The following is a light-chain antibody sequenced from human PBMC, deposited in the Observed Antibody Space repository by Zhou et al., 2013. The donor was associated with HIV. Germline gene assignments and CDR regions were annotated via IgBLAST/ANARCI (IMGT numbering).Light chain of an antibody. CDR3: QQSYIAPLT. V-gene: IGKV1-33*01. CDR1: QDISNY. J-gene: IGKJ4*01. CDR2: DAS. Sequence: DIQMTQSPSSLSASVGDRVTITCQASQDISNYLNWYQQKPGKAPKLLIYDASNLETGVPSRFSGSGSGTDFTFTISSLQPEDFATYYCQQSYIAPLTFGGGTKVEIK.